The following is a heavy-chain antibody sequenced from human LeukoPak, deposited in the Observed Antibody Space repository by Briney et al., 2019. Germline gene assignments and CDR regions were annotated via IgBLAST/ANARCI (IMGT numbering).Heavy chain of an antibody. V-gene: IGHV4-39*01. J-gene: IGHJ6*02. CDR2: IYYSGST. CDR1: GGSISSSSYY. D-gene: IGHD5-18*01. CDR3: ARLPRGYSYGYYYYYGMDV. Sequence: SETLSLTCTVSGGSISSSSYYWGWIRQPSGKGLEWIGSIYYSGSTYYNPSLKSRVTISVDTSKNQFSLKLSSVTAADTAVYYCARLPRGYSYGYYYYYGMDVWGQGTTVTVSS.